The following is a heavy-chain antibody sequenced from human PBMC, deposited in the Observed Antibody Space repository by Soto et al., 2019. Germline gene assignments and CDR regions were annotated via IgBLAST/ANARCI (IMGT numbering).Heavy chain of an antibody. V-gene: IGHV3-23*01. CDR2: ISGSGGST. Sequence: GGSLRLSCAASGFTFSSYAMSWVRQAPGKGLEWVSAISGSGGSTYYADSVKGRFTISRDNSKNTLYLQMNSLRAEDTAVYYCAKIAQYYDFWSGYSVNWYFDLWGRGTLVTVSS. CDR1: GFTFSSYA. D-gene: IGHD3-3*01. CDR3: AKIAQYYDFWSGYSVNWYFDL. J-gene: IGHJ2*01.